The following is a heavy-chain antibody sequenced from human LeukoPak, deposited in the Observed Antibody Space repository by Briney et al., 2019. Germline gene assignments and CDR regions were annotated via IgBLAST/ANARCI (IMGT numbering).Heavy chain of an antibody. CDR3: AKDLSLPCTSCYYN. V-gene: IGHV3-30*02. J-gene: IGHJ4*02. CDR2: IRYDGSNK. Sequence: GGSLRLSCAASGFTFSSYGMHWVRQAPGKGLEWVAFIRYDGSNKYYADSVKGRFTISRDNSKNTLYLQMNSLRAEDTAEYYCAKDLSLPCTSCYYNWGQGTLVTVSS. CDR1: GFTFSSYG. D-gene: IGHD2-2*01.